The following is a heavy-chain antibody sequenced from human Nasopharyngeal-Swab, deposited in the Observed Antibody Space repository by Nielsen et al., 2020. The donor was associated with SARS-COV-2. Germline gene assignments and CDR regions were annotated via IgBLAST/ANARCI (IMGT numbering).Heavy chain of an antibody. D-gene: IGHD3-3*01. J-gene: IGHJ6*02. CDR2: ISSSSSYI. CDR1: GFTFNNYN. CDR3: ARDGLDYDFWSAYFMDV. Sequence: GESLKISCAASGFTFNNYNFNWVRQAPGKGLELVSSISSSSSYIYYADSVKGRFTISRDNAKNSLYLQMNSLRAEDTAVYYCARDGLDYDFWSAYFMDVWGQGTTVTVSS. V-gene: IGHV3-21*01.